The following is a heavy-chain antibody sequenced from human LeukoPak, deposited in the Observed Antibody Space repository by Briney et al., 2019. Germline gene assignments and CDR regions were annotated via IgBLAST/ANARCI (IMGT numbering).Heavy chain of an antibody. CDR3: AKAGGFWSGYYYFDY. J-gene: IGHJ4*02. V-gene: IGHV3-23*01. CDR2: ISGSGGST. Sequence: GGSLRLSCAASGFTFSSYAMSWVRQAPGKGLEWVSAISGSGGSTYYADSVKGRFTISRDNSKNTLYLQMNSLRAEDTAVYYCAKAGGFWSGYYYFDYWGQGTLVTVSS. CDR1: GFTFSSYA. D-gene: IGHD3-3*01.